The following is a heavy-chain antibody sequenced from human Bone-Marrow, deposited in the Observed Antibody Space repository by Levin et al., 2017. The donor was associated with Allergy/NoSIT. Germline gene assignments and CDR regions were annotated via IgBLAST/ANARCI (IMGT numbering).Heavy chain of an antibody. CDR1: GFPFSNYA. CDR2: ISGTGRGT. Sequence: GGSLRLSCAASGFPFSNYAMTWVRQAPGKGLEWVSTISGTGRGTFYADSVKGRFTVSRDNSQNTLYLQMTSLRADDTAVYYCAKGRADMILGLMDPWGQGTLVTVSS. V-gene: IGHV3-23*01. D-gene: IGHD3-16*01. CDR3: AKGRADMILGLMDP. J-gene: IGHJ5*02.